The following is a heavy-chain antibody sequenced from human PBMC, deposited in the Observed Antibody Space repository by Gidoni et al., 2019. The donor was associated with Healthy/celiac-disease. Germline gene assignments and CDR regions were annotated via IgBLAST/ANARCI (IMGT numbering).Heavy chain of an antibody. CDR1: GINFSSYG. J-gene: IGHJ4*02. CDR3: AREGNYGSGSPDY. V-gene: IGHV3-33*01. Sequence: VESGGGVVQPGRSLRLSCAASGINFSSYGMHWVRQAPGKGLGWVAVIWYDGSNKYYADSVKGRFTISRDNSKNTRYLQMNSLRAEDTAVYYCAREGNYGSGSPDYWGQGTLVTVSS. CDR2: IWYDGSNK. D-gene: IGHD3-10*01.